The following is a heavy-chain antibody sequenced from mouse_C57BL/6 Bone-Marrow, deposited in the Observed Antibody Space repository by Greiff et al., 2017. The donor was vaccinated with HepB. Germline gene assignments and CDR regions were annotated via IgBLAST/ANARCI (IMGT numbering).Heavy chain of an antibody. CDR3: AREDMVYDYDGFAY. CDR2: ISDGGSYT. CDR1: GFTFSSYA. V-gene: IGHV5-4*01. J-gene: IGHJ3*01. D-gene: IGHD2-4*01. Sequence: EVKVVESGGGLVKPGGSLKLSCAASGFTFSSYAMSWVRQTPEKRLEWVATISDGGSYTYYPDNVKGRFTISRDNAKNNLYLQMSHLKSEDTAMYYCAREDMVYDYDGFAYWGQGTLVTVSA.